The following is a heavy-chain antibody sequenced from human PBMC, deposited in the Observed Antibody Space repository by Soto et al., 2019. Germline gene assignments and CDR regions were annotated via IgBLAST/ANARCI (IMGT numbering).Heavy chain of an antibody. D-gene: IGHD6-19*01. V-gene: IGHV4-59*08. CDR1: GGSISSHY. J-gene: IGHJ4*02. Sequence: SQTLSLTFTVSGGSISSHYWSWILQPPGKGLEWIGYIYYSGSTNYNPSLKSRVTISLDTSTNQFFLELSSLTAADTAVSYLGRRGSARVAVGDLDYWGQGTLVAVS. CDR3: GRRGSARVAVGDLDY. CDR2: IYYSGST.